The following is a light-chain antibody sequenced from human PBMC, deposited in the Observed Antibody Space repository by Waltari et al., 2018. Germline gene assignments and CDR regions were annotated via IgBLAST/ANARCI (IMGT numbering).Light chain of an antibody. CDR2: EVN. CDR1: TSDIGDYNY. Sequence: QSALTQPSSVSGSPGQSITISCTVSTSDIGDYNYVSWYQQHPGKAPKLVIFEVNNRPAGISNRFSGSKAGNTASLAISGLQAEDEADYYCSSYTSLTNLFVVFGGGTKVTVL. J-gene: IGLJ2*01. CDR3: SSYTSLTNLFVV. V-gene: IGLV2-14*01.